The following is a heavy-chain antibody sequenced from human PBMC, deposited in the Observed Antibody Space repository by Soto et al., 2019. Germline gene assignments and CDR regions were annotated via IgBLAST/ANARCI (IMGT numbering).Heavy chain of an antibody. J-gene: IGHJ4*02. Sequence: PGGSLRLSCAASGFTFSSYAMSWVRQAPGKGLEWVSAISGSGGSTYYADSVKGRFTISRDNSKNTLYLQMNSRRAEDTAVYYCAKVPGYCSGGSCYSGGWYFDYWGQGTLVTVSS. CDR1: GFTFSSYA. D-gene: IGHD2-15*01. CDR2: ISGSGGST. CDR3: AKVPGYCSGGSCYSGGWYFDY. V-gene: IGHV3-23*01.